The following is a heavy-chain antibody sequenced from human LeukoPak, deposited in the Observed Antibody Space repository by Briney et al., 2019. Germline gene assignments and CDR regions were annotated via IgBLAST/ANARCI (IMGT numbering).Heavy chain of an antibody. Sequence: GGSLRLSCAASGFTYSGSAMHWVRQASGKGLEWVGRIRSKANHYATAYAASVKGRFTVSRDDSKNTAYLQMNSLKTEDTAVYYCARDSSDYPYFDYWGQGTLVTVSS. V-gene: IGHV3-73*01. CDR3: ARDSSDYPYFDY. J-gene: IGHJ4*02. CDR1: GFTYSGSA. CDR2: IRSKANHYAT. D-gene: IGHD3-22*01.